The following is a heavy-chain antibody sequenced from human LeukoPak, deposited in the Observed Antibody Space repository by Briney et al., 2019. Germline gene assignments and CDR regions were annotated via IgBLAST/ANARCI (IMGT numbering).Heavy chain of an antibody. D-gene: IGHD3-3*01. Sequence: GGSLRLSCAASGFTFSSYSMNWVRQAPGKGLEWVSSISSSSSYIYYADSVKGRFTISRDNAKNSLYLQMNSLRAEDTAVYYCARERETIFGVVIKSLPYYYYGMDVWGQGTTVTVSS. CDR2: ISSSSSYI. J-gene: IGHJ6*02. V-gene: IGHV3-21*01. CDR3: ARERETIFGVVIKSLPYYYYGMDV. CDR1: GFTFSSYS.